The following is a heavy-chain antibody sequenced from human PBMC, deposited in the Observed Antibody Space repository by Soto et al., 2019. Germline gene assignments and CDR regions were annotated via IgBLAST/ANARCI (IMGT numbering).Heavy chain of an antibody. CDR1: GPTFIAYY. J-gene: IGHJ4*02. CDR2: IDPKSGGP. CDR3: ARVSVDVPE. D-gene: IGHD5-12*01. Sequence: QLVQSGAEVKTPGASVKFSCKTSGPTFIAYYIHWVRQAPGQGLEWMGWIDPKSGGPPYEQKFLGRVTMTGDASINTAYMELNRLTSDDTAVYDCARVSVDVPEWGQGTILTVAS. V-gene: IGHV1-2*02.